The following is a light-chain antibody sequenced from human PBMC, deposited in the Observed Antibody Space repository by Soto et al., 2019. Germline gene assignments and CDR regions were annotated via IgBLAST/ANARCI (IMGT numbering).Light chain of an antibody. V-gene: IGKV3-11*01. Sequence: EIVLTQSPATLSLSPGERATLSCRASQSVSSYLAWYQQKPGQAPRLLIYDASKRATGIPARFSGSGSGTDFTLTISSLEPEXFAXXXXXXXXNWPPXFGGGTKVEIK. CDR1: QSVSSY. CDR2: DAS. CDR3: XXXXNWPPX. J-gene: IGKJ4*01.